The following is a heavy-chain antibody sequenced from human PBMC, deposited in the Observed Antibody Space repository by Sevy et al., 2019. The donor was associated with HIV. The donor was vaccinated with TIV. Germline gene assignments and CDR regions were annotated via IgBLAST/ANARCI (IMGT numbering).Heavy chain of an antibody. CDR2: FDPEDGET. CDR3: ATVQGGYPHNWFDP. V-gene: IGHV1-24*01. J-gene: IGHJ5*02. CDR1: GYTLTELS. D-gene: IGHD3-16*02. Sequence: ASVKVSCKVSGYTLTELSMHWVRQAPGKGLERMGGFDPEDGETIYAQKFQGRVTMTVDRSTDTAYMELSSLGSEDSAVYYCATVQGGYPHNWFDPWGQGTLVTVSS.